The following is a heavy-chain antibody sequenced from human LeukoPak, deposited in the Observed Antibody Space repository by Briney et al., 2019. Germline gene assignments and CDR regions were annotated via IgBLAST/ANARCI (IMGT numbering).Heavy chain of an antibody. CDR3: ARGTPSPTYSNYGY. CDR2: INHSGST. J-gene: IGHJ4*02. V-gene: IGHV4-34*01. D-gene: IGHD4-11*01. Sequence: SETLSLTCAVYGGSFSGYYWSWIRQPPGKGLEWIGEINHSGSTNYNPSLKSRVTISVDTSKNQFSLKLSSVTAADTAVYYCARGTPSPTYSNYGYWGQGTLVTVSS. CDR1: GGSFSGYY.